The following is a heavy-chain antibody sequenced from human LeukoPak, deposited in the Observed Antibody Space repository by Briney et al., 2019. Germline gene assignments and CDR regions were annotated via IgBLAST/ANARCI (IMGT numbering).Heavy chain of an antibody. V-gene: IGHV4-30-2*01. J-gene: IGHJ4*02. CDR2: IYHSGST. D-gene: IGHD2-15*01. Sequence: SQTLSLACTVSGGSISSGGYYWSWIRQPPGKGLEWIGYIYHSGSTYYNPSLKSRVTISVDRSKNQFSLKLGSVTAADTAVYYCARRGVVAATPFDYWGQGTLVTVSS. CDR3: ARRGVVAATPFDY. CDR1: GGSISSGGYY.